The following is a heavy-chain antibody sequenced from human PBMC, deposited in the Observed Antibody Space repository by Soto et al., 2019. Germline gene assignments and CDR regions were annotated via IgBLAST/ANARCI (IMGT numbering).Heavy chain of an antibody. CDR2: ISYDGSNK. J-gene: IGHJ6*02. Sequence: GRSLRLDCAASGFTFVSYGMHWVRQAPGKGLEWVAVISYDGSNKYYADSVKGRFTISRDNSKNTLYLQMNSLRAEDTAVYYCAKGIKYYYFWSGYQLFKGASSYSEMDTWCQGNALTISS. CDR3: AKGIKYYYFWSGYQLFKGASSYSEMDT. D-gene: IGHD3-3*01. CDR1: GFTFVSYG. V-gene: IGHV3-30*18.